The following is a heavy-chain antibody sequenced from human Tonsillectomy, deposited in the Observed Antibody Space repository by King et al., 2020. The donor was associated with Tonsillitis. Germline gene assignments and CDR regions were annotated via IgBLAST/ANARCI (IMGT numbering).Heavy chain of an antibody. CDR1: GFTFSSYG. CDR2: IRYDGSNK. D-gene: IGHD6-19*01. Sequence: VQLVESGGGVVQPGGSLRLSCAASGFTFSSYGMHWVRQAPGKGLKWVAFIRYDGSNKYYADSVKGRFTISRDNSKNTLYLQMNSLRAEDTAVYYCVSSGSVVFFDYWGQGTLVTVSS. J-gene: IGHJ4*02. CDR3: VSSGSVVFFDY. V-gene: IGHV3-30*02.